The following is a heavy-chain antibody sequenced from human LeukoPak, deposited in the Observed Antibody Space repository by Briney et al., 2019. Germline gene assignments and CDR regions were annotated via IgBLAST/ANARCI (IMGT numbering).Heavy chain of an antibody. CDR2: IYPGDSDT. D-gene: IGHD3-10*01. V-gene: IGHV5-51*01. CDR3: ARGRDYYGSGSYYFNWFDP. CDR1: GDSFTSYW. J-gene: IGHJ5*02. Sequence: GESLKISCKGSGDSFTSYWIGWVRQMPGKGLEWMGIIYPGDSDTRYSPSFQGQVTISADKSISTAYLQWSSLKASDTAMYYCARGRDYYGSGSYYFNWFDPWGQGTLVTVSS.